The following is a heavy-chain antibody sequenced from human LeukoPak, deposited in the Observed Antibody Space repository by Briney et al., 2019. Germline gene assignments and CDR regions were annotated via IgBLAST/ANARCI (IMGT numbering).Heavy chain of an antibody. V-gene: IGHV1-18*01. CDR1: GYTFTSYG. Sequence: ASVKVSCKASGYTFTSYGISWVRQAPGQGLEWMGWISAYNGNTNYAQKLQGRVTMTTDTSTSTAYMELRSLRSDDTAVYYCARISGKLLWFGEFPIYHDAFDIWGQGTMVTVSS. CDR3: ARISGKLLWFGEFPIYHDAFDI. D-gene: IGHD3-10*01. J-gene: IGHJ3*02. CDR2: ISAYNGNT.